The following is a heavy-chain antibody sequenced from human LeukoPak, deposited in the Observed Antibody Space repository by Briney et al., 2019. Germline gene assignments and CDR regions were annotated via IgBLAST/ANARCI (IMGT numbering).Heavy chain of an antibody. D-gene: IGHD5-12*01. V-gene: IGHV5-51*01. CDR2: IYPGDSDT. CDR3: ARRGYSGYDSGSYYYMDV. J-gene: IGHJ6*03. CDR1: EYSFTYYW. Sequence: GESLKISCKGSEYSFTYYWIGWVRQMPGKGLEWMGIIYPGDSDTRYSPSFQGQVTISADKSISTAYLQWSSLKASDTAMYYCARRGYSGYDSGSYYYMDVWGKGTTVTVSS.